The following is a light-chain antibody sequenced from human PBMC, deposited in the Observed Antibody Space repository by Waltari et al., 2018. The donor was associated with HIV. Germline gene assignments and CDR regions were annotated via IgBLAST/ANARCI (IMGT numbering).Light chain of an antibody. CDR1: SGQVASYNL. CDR3: CSYAGTNAFVV. Sequence: QSALTQPASVSGSPGQSITISCTGASGQVASYNLVSWYQQYPDKAPKLIIYEVHKRPSGIATRFPGSKSGNTASLTISGLQSEDEADYYCCSYAGTNAFVVFGGGTKLTVL. J-gene: IGLJ2*01. CDR2: EVH. V-gene: IGLV2-23*02.